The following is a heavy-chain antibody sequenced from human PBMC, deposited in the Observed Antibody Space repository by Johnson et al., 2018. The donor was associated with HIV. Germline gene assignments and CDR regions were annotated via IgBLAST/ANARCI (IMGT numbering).Heavy chain of an antibody. V-gene: IGHV3-15*01. D-gene: IGHD3-22*01. J-gene: IGHJ3*02. CDR2: IKSKTDGGTT. CDR3: TTEDSSGYNSLGACDI. CDR1: GFTFSSNP. Sequence: EVQLVESGGGVVQPGRSLRLSCAASGFTFSSNPMHWVRQAPGKGLEWVGRIKSKTDGGTTDYAAPVKGRFTISRDDSKNSLYLQLNSLNTEDTAVYYCTTEDSSGYNSLGACDIWGPGTMVTVSS.